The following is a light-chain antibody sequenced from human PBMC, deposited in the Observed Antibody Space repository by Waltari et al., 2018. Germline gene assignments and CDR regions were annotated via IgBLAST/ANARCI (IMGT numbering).Light chain of an antibody. CDR2: GAS. CDR3: QQYDTPLS. CDR1: QDIYNS. J-gene: IGKJ4*01. Sequence: DIQMTQSPSSLSASLGDRVTITCQANQDIYNSLNWYQQKPGKAPNLLIYGASNLEPGVPSRFSGSGSGTHFTFTISSLQPDDFAAYYCQQYDTPLSFGGGTKVAIK. V-gene: IGKV1-33*01.